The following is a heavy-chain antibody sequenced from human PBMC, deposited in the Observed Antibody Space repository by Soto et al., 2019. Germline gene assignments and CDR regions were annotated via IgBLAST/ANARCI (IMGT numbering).Heavy chain of an antibody. CDR3: VKDCAGYTHVVRAFEI. CDR1: GFTFQNFA. J-gene: IGHJ3*02. CDR2: INWNSRTI. V-gene: IGHV3-9*01. Sequence: DVQLVESGGGFVQPGRSLTLACETSGFTFQNFAMHWVRQAPGKGLIWVSSINWNSRTILYADSVKGRFTISRDNVTSSLYLQMNSVRVVDTALYYCVKDCAGYTHVVRAFEIGGQGTMVTVSS. D-gene: IGHD5-18*01.